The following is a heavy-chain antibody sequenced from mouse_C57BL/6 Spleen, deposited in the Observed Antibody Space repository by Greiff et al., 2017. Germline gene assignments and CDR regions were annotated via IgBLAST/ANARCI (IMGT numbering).Heavy chain of an antibody. D-gene: IGHD3-2*02. CDR3: ASQTAQATY. V-gene: IGHV1-69*01. J-gene: IGHJ2*01. CDR2: IDPSDSYT. Sequence: QVQLQQPGAELVMPGASVKLSCKASGYTFTSYWMHWVKQRPGQGLEWIGEIDPSDSYTNYNQKFKGKSTLTVDKSSSTAYMQLSSLTSEDSAGYYCASQTAQATYWGQGTTLTVSS. CDR1: GYTFTSYW.